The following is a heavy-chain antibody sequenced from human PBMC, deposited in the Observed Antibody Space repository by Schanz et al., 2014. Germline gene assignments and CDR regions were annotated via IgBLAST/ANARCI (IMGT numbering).Heavy chain of an antibody. D-gene: IGHD5-12*01. J-gene: IGHJ4*02. CDR2: IYPNNGGT. Sequence: QVLLVQSGAEVKKPGASVKVSCKASGYTFTGYYIHWVRRAPGQGLEWMGRIYPNNGGTIFAQKFQGRVTLTSDTSISTAFMELSGLTSDDTATYFCARARYTGYDCSGYWGQGTLLIVSS. CDR1: GYTFTGYY. CDR3: ARARYTGYDCSGY. V-gene: IGHV1-2*06.